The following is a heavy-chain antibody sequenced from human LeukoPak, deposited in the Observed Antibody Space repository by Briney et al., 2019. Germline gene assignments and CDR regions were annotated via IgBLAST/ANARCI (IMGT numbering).Heavy chain of an antibody. D-gene: IGHD5-24*01. CDR3: ARDRGRWLHSSYNWFDP. CDR2: IIPIFGTA. CDR1: GGTFSSYA. J-gene: IGHJ5*02. Sequence: SVKVSCKASGGTFSSYAISWVRQAPGQGLEWMGGIIPIFGTANYARKFQGRVTITTDESTSTAYMELSSLRSEDTAVYYCARDRGRWLHSSYNWFDPWGQGTLVTVSS. V-gene: IGHV1-69*05.